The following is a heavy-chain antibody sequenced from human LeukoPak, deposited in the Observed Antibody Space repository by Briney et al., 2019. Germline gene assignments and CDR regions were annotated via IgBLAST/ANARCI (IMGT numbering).Heavy chain of an antibody. CDR3: RCVDSYGHFDY. V-gene: IGHV3-15*01. D-gene: IGHD5-18*01. CDR2: IKSKTDGGTT. Sequence: GGSLRLSCAASGFTFSNAWMSWVRQAPGKGLEWVGRIKSKTDGGTTDYAAPVKGRFTISRDDSKNTLYLQMNSLKTEDTAVYYCRCVDSYGHFDYWGQGTLVTVSS. CDR1: GFTFSNAW. J-gene: IGHJ4*02.